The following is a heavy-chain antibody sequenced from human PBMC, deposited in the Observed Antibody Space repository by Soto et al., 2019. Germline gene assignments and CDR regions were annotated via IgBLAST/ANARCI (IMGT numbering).Heavy chain of an antibody. Sequence: AASVKVSCKASGYTFTDYAVHWVRQAPGQRLEWMGWINAGNGKTKYSQNFQDRFTITRDTSASTAYMELSSLRSEDTAVYYCARDVSTFGGVIEKNWFDPWGQGTLVTVPS. CDR2: INAGNGKT. V-gene: IGHV1-3*01. CDR1: GYTFTDYA. CDR3: ARDVSTFGGVIEKNWFDP. D-gene: IGHD3-16*02. J-gene: IGHJ5*02.